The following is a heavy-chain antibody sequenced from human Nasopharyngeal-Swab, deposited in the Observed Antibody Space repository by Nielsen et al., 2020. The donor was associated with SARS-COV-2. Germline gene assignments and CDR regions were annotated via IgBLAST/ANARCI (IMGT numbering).Heavy chain of an antibody. V-gene: IGHV3-53*01. CDR2: TEIGGTT. Sequence: GESLKISCAVSGLTVSSSYMSWVRQAPGKGLEWVSVTEIGGTTLYEDSVEGRFTIFRDNSENMLYLQMNSLRAEDTAVYYCANRWGGSWQPYCFDNWGQGTLVTVSS. J-gene: IGHJ4*02. D-gene: IGHD6-13*01. CDR3: ANRWGGSWQPYCFDN. CDR1: GLTVSSSY.